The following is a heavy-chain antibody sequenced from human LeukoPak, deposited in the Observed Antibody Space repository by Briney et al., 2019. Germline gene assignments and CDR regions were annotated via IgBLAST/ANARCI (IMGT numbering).Heavy chain of an antibody. Sequence: SEPLSLTCTVSGGSISSYYWSWIRQPPGKGLEWIGYIYYSGSTNYNPSLKSRVTISVDTSKNQFSLKLSSVTAADTTVYYCARFYDSSFDYWGQGTLVTVSS. V-gene: IGHV4-59*01. CDR2: IYYSGST. J-gene: IGHJ4*02. CDR1: GGSISSYY. D-gene: IGHD3-22*01. CDR3: ARFYDSSFDY.